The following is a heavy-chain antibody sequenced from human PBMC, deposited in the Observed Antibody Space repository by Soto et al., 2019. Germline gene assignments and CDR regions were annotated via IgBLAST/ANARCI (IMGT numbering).Heavy chain of an antibody. D-gene: IGHD1-26*01. CDR3: ARDRRGAATYYYYYGMDV. CDR1: GFTFSSYW. V-gene: IGHV3-7*01. Sequence: GSLRLSCAASGFTFSSYWMSWVRQAPGKGLEWVANIKQDGSEKYYVDSVKGRFTISRDNAKNSLYLQMNSLRAEDTAVYYCARDRRGAATYYYYYGMDVWGQGTTVTVSS. CDR2: IKQDGSEK. J-gene: IGHJ6*02.